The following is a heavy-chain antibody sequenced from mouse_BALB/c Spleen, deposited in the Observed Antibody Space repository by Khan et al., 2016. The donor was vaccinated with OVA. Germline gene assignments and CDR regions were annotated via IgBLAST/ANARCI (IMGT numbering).Heavy chain of an antibody. V-gene: IGHV9-3-1*01. Sequence: QIQLVQSRPELKKPGETVKISCKASGHTFTNFGMNWVKQAPGKGLKWMGWINTYTGEPTYADDFNGRFAFSLDASARTAYLQINNRTSEDTATDCCARPHCCSYAMDNWGKGNSVTVSS. J-gene: IGHJ4*01. CDR2: INTYTGEP. CDR1: GHTFTNFG. CDR3: ARPHCCSYAMDN. D-gene: IGHD3-3*01.